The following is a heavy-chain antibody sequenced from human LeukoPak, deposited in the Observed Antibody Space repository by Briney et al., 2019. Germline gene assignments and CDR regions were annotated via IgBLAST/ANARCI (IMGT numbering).Heavy chain of an antibody. Sequence: ASVKVSCKASGYTLTSYGISWVRQAPGQGLEWMGWISAYNGNTNYAQKLQGRVTMTTDTSTSTAYMELRSLRSDDTAVYYCARVPSSGWYVVYYYYGMDVWGQGTTVTVSS. J-gene: IGHJ6*02. D-gene: IGHD6-19*01. CDR2: ISAYNGNT. CDR3: ARVPSSGWYVVYYYYGMDV. V-gene: IGHV1-18*01. CDR1: GYTLTSYG.